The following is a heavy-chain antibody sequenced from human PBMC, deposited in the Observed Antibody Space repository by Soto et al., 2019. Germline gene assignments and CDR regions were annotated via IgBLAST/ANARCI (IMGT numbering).Heavy chain of an antibody. Sequence: QVQLQESGPGLVKPSETLSLTCTVSGGPVRSGSYYWSWIRQPPGKGLEWIGYIHDGVTTKYNPSRKSRVTISVDTAKNQFSLQLSPVTAADTAIYYGARAYYYGLGRGRSMDVWGQGTTVIVSS. V-gene: IGHV4-61*01. J-gene: IGHJ6*02. CDR3: ARAYYYGLGRGRSMDV. CDR1: GGPVRSGSYY. CDR2: IHDGVTT. D-gene: IGHD3-10*01.